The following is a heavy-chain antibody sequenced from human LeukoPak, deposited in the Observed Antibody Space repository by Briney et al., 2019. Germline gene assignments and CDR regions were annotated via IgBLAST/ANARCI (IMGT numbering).Heavy chain of an antibody. CDR2: ISYSGST. V-gene: IGHV4-39*01. CDR1: GGSISSSSYY. Sequence: PSETLSLTCSVSGGSISSSSYYWDWIRQPPGKGLEWIGSISYSGSTYYNPSLKSRVTISVDTSKNQFSLKLSSVTAADTAFYYCARRAYDSSSIGSWGQGTLVTVSS. CDR3: ARRAYDSSSIGS. D-gene: IGHD3-22*01. J-gene: IGHJ5*01.